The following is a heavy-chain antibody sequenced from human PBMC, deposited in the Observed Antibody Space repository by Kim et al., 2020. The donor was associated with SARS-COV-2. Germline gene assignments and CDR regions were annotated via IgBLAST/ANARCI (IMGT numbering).Heavy chain of an antibody. D-gene: IGHD6-19*01. V-gene: IGHV4-34*01. CDR1: GGSFSGYY. CDR2: INHSGST. CDR3: ARGKHSSGWYRPF. Sequence: SETLSLTCAVYGGSFSGYYWSWIRQPPGKGLEWIGEINHSGSTNYNPSLKSRVTISVDTSKNQFSLKLSSVTAADTAVYYCARGKHSSGWYRPFRGQGTLVTVSS. J-gene: IGHJ4*02.